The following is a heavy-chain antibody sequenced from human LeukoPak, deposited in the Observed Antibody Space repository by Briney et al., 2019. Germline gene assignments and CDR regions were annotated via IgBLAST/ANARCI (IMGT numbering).Heavy chain of an antibody. CDR2: IKQDGSEK. J-gene: IGHJ6*02. CDR1: GFTFSKYW. V-gene: IGHV3-7*01. Sequence: GGSLRLSCAASGFTFSKYWMSWVRQAPGKGPEWVANIKQDGSEKYYVDSVKGRFTISRDNAKNSLYLQMSSLRADDTAVYYCVVLYGMDVWGQGTTVTVSS. CDR3: VVLYGMDV.